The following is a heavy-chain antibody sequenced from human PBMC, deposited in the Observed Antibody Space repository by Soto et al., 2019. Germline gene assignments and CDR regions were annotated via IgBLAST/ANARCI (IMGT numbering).Heavy chain of an antibody. Sequence: EVQLLESGGGLVQPGGSLRLSCAASGITISNYPMSWVRQAPGQGLDWVSGTSGRGDRTYYADSAKGRFTISKDIAGNSLSLQLDSLGVEDTAVYFCVKDDGGYPSTAPHWGQGTLVTVSS. CDR3: VKDDGGYPSTAPH. V-gene: IGHV3-23*01. CDR1: GITISNYP. CDR2: TSGRGDRT. D-gene: IGHD3-22*01. J-gene: IGHJ4*02.